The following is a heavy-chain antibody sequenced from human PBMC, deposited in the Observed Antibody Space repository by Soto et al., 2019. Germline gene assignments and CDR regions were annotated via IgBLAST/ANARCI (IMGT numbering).Heavy chain of an antibody. Sequence: QVQLQESGPGLVKPSQTLSLTCTVSGGSISSGGDYWSGIRQHPGKGLEWIGYIYYRGSTYYNPSLKSRVTLSVDTSKNHFSLKLSSVTAADTAVYYCARATPYYYYGMDVWGQGTTVTVSS. J-gene: IGHJ6*02. CDR3: ARATPYYYYGMDV. V-gene: IGHV4-31*03. CDR2: IYYRGST. D-gene: IGHD2-15*01. CDR1: GGSISSGGDY.